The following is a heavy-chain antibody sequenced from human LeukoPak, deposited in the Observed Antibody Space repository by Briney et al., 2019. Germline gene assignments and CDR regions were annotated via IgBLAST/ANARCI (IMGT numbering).Heavy chain of an antibody. CDR3: AREGSMVRGVISSWFDP. Sequence: ASVKVSCKASGYTFTGYYMHWVRQAPGQGLEWMGWINPNSGGTNYAQKFQGRVTMTRDTSISTAYMELSRLRSDDTAVYYCAREGSMVRGVISSWFDPWGQGTLVTASS. D-gene: IGHD3-10*01. CDR2: INPNSGGT. J-gene: IGHJ5*02. CDR1: GYTFTGYY. V-gene: IGHV1-2*02.